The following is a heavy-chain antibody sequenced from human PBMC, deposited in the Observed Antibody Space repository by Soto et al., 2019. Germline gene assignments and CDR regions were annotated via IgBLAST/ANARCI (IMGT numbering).Heavy chain of an antibody. Sequence: GGSLRLSCSASGFTFSSYAMHWVRQAPGKGLEYVSATSSNGGSTYYADSVKGRFTISRDNSKNTLYLQMSSLRAEDTAVYYCVKDLWPYDYFDYWGQGTLVTVSS. V-gene: IGHV3-64D*06. CDR1: GFTFSSYA. J-gene: IGHJ4*02. CDR3: VKDLWPYDYFDY. D-gene: IGHD3-16*01. CDR2: TSSNGGST.